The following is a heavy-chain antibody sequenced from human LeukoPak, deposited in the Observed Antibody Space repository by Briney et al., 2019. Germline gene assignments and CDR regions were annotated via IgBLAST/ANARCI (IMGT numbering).Heavy chain of an antibody. Sequence: GGSLRLSCAASGFTFSSYAMHWVRQAPGKGLEWVAVISYDGSNKYYADSVKGRFTISRDNSKNTLYLQMNSLRAEDTALYYCARDQSTLAYCSSTTCPTMIYWGQGTLVTVSS. V-gene: IGHV3-30-3*01. CDR2: ISYDGSNK. CDR3: ARDQSTLAYCSSTTCPTMIY. J-gene: IGHJ4*02. CDR1: GFTFSSYA. D-gene: IGHD2-2*01.